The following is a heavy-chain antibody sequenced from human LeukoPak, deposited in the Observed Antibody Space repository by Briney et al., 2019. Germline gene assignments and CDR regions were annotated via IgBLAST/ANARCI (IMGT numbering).Heavy chain of an antibody. CDR3: ASRPFLYGFRTYFDN. Sequence: SETLSLTCAVYGGPFRGYYWSWIRQPPGKGLEWIGEIYHSGSTKYNPSLKSLVTISVDTSKNQFSLKLSSVTAADTAVYYCASRPFLYGFRTYFDNWAQGTLVTISS. J-gene: IGHJ4*02. CDR1: GGPFRGYY. V-gene: IGHV4-34*01. D-gene: IGHD3-10*01. CDR2: IYHSGST.